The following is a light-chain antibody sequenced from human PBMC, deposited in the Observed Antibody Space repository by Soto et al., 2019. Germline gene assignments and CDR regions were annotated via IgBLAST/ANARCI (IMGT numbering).Light chain of an antibody. Sequence: VMTQAPATLSVSPGERATLSCRASQTINNNVAWYQLKDGQVPRLVIYGASTRATDIPARFSGSGSGTDFNLTISSLNPEDFATYFCQQGYRIFQTFGQGTKVDI. J-gene: IGKJ1*01. CDR2: GAS. CDR1: QTINNN. V-gene: IGKV3-15*01. CDR3: QQGYRIFQT.